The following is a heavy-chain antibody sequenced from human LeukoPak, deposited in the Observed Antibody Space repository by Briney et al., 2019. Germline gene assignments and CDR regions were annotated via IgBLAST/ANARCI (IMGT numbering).Heavy chain of an antibody. CDR2: IRPYNGKT. D-gene: IGHD1-1*01. CDR3: ASASGTSYFGMDV. J-gene: IGHJ6*02. CDR1: GYTFSSYD. Sequence: AASVKVSCKASGYTFSSYDINWVRQAPGQGLEWVGRIRPYNGKTDYGHTVQGRVTMTTDTSTSTAYMELRSLSSEDTAVYYCASASGTSYFGMDVWGQGTTVTVSS. V-gene: IGHV1-18*01.